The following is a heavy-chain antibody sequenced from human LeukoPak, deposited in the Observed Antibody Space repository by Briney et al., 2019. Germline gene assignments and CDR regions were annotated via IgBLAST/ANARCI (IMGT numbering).Heavy chain of an antibody. CDR2: IIPIFGTA. CDR3: ARRYCSSTSCQYYFDY. D-gene: IGHD2-2*01. CDR1: GGTFSSYA. J-gene: IGHJ4*02. Sequence: SVKVSCKASGGTFSSYAISWVRQAPGQGLEWMGGIIPIFGTANYAQKFQGRVTITADESTSTAYMELSSLRSEDTAVYYCARRYCSSTSCQYYFDYWGQGTLVTVSS. V-gene: IGHV1-69*13.